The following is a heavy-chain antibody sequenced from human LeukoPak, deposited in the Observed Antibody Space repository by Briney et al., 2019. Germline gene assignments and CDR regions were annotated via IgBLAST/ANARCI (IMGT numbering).Heavy chain of an antibody. Sequence: GESLKISCKGSGYSFTSYWIGWVRQMPGKGLEWMGIIYPGDSDTRYSPSFQGQVTISAGKSISTAYLQWSSLKASDTAMYYCARSCSSTSCYTNFDYWGQGTLVTVSS. V-gene: IGHV5-51*01. CDR2: IYPGDSDT. CDR1: GYSFTSYW. J-gene: IGHJ4*02. D-gene: IGHD2-2*02. CDR3: ARSCSSTSCYTNFDY.